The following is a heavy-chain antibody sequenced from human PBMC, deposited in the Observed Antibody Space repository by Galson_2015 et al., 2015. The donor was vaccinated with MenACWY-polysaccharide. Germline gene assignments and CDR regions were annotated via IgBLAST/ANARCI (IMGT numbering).Heavy chain of an antibody. Sequence: SLRLSCAASGFTFSSYWMSWVRQAPGKGLEWVANIKKDGSEIYYVDPVKGRFTISRDNAKNSLYLQMNSLRAEDTAVYYCARDRGGSYPRFDYWGQGTLVTVSS. CDR2: IKKDGSEI. D-gene: IGHD1-26*01. V-gene: IGHV3-7*01. CDR1: GFTFSSYW. CDR3: ARDRGGSYPRFDY. J-gene: IGHJ4*02.